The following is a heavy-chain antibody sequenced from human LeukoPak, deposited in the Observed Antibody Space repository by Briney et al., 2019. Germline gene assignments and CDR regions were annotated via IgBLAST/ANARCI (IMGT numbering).Heavy chain of an antibody. Sequence: SETLSLTCTVSGGSISSSSYYWGWIRQPPGKGLEWIGSIYYSGSTYYNPSLKSRVTISVDTSKNQFSLKLSSVTAADTAVYYCASGGSGSSLVDYWGQGTLVTVSS. CDR2: IYYSGST. J-gene: IGHJ4*02. V-gene: IGHV4-39*01. CDR3: ASGGSGSSLVDY. D-gene: IGHD3-10*01. CDR1: GGSISSSSYY.